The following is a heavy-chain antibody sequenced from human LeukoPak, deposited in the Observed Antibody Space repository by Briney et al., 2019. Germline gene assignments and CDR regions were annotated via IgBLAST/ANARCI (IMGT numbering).Heavy chain of an antibody. Sequence: GGSLRLSCAASGFTFSSYAMSWVRQAPGKGLEWVSAISGSGGSTYYADSVKGRFTISRDNSKNTLYLQMSSLRPEDTAVYYCAKSLSSGWASYYFGHWGQGTPVTVSS. CDR1: GFTFSSYA. V-gene: IGHV3-23*01. CDR3: AKSLSSGWASYYFGH. D-gene: IGHD6-19*01. CDR2: ISGSGGST. J-gene: IGHJ4*02.